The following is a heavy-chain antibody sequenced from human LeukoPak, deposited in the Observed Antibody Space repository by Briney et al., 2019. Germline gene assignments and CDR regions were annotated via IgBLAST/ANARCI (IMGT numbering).Heavy chain of an antibody. CDR2: ISGNSSSI. CDR1: GFSLSSYW. J-gene: IGHJ6*03. D-gene: IGHD2-15*01. V-gene: IGHV3-48*01. Sequence: GGSLRLSCAASGFSLSSYWMNWVRQAPGKGLEWVSYISGNSSSIYYADSVKGRLTISRDNAKNSLYLQMSSLRAEDTAVYYCANDGYCSGGSCYNYFYYMDVWGKGTTVTVSS. CDR3: ANDGYCSGGSCYNYFYYMDV.